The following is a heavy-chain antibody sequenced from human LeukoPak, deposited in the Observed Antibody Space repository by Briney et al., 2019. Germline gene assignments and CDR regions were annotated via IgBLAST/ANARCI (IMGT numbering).Heavy chain of an antibody. CDR1: GYSFTSYW. J-gene: IGHJ6*03. CDR3: ARIRVGAAGGLYYYYYMDV. Sequence: GESLKISCRGSGYSFTSYWIGWVRQMPGKGLEWMGIIYPGDSDTRYSPSFQGQVTISADKSTSTAYLQWSSLKASDTAMYYCARIRVGAAGGLYYYYYMDVWGKGTTVTVSS. CDR2: IYPGDSDT. D-gene: IGHD1-26*01. V-gene: IGHV5-51*01.